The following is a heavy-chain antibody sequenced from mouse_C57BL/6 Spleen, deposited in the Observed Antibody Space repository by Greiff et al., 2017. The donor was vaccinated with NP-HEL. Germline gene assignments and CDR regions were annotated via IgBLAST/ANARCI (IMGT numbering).Heavy chain of an antibody. J-gene: IGHJ4*01. V-gene: IGHV1-55*01. CDR2: IYPGSGST. Sequence: VQLQQPGAELVKPGASVKMSCKASGYTFTSYWITWVKQRPGQGLEWIGDIYPGSGSTNYNEKFKSKATLTVDTSSSTAYMQLSSLTSEDSAVYYCARPDGYYEGYAMDYWGQGTSVTVSS. D-gene: IGHD2-3*01. CDR1: GYTFTSYW. CDR3: ARPDGYYEGYAMDY.